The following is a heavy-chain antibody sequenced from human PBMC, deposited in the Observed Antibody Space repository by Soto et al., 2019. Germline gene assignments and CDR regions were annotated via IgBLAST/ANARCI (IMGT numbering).Heavy chain of an antibody. CDR3: ARQLTYFPFDF. CDR2: INHSGST. D-gene: IGHD3-16*02. V-gene: IGHV4-34*01. Sequence: SETLSLTCAVYGGSFSGYDWSWIRQPPGKGLEWIGEINHSGSTNYNPSLKSRVTISVDTSKNQFSLKPSSVTAAATAIYYCARQLTYFPFDFWGQGIPVTVSS. CDR1: GGSFSGYD. J-gene: IGHJ4*02.